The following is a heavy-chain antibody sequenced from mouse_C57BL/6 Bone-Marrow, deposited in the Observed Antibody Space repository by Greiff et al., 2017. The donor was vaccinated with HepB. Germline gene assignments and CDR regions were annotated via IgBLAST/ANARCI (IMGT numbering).Heavy chain of an antibody. CDR3: ARRRGTTVVEDWYFDV. J-gene: IGHJ1*03. CDR2: ISYDGSN. V-gene: IGHV3-6*01. Sequence: EVQLVESGPGLVKPSQSLSLTCSVTGYSITSGYYWNWIRQFPGNKLEWMGYISYDGSNNYNPSLKNRISITRDTSKNQFFLKLNSVTTEDTATYYCARRRGTTVVEDWYFDVWGTGTTVTVSS. D-gene: IGHD1-1*01. CDR1: GYSITSGYY.